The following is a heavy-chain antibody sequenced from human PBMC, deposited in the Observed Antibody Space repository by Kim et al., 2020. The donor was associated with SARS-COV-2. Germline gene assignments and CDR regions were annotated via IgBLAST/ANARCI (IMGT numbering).Heavy chain of an antibody. CDR1: GVTCSSYA. Sequence: GGSLRLSCAASGVTCSSYARQWVRPAPGPGLEWVAVISYDGRNKYYADSVKGRFTISRDNSKNTLYLQMNSLRAEDTAVYYCARGGGYNGPFDYWGQGTLVTVSS. V-gene: IGHV3-30*04. J-gene: IGHJ4*02. CDR2: ISYDGRNK. D-gene: IGHD5-12*01. CDR3: ARGGGYNGPFDY.